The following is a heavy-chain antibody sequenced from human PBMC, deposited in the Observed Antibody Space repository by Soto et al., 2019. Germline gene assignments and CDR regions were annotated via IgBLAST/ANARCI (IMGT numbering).Heavy chain of an antibody. CDR1: GFTFSTYW. J-gene: IGHJ4*02. CDR3: ATEGFRGDCSGGSCRRNDY. D-gene: IGHD3-10*01. CDR2: IKDGGGAH. Sequence: VQLVESGGGLVQPGGSLRLSCAASGFTFSTYWMTWVRQAPGKGLEWVASIKDGGGAHFYVDFVKGRFTISRDNAKTSLFPQMNSLRAEDTAVFYCATEGFRGDCSGGSCRRNDYWGQGALVTVSS. V-gene: IGHV3-7*01.